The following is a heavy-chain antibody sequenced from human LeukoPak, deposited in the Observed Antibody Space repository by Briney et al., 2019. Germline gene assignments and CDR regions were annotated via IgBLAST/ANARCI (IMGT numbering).Heavy chain of an antibody. CDR3: ARDSLAVAGTMIDY. CDR1: GGSVSSNGYF. Sequence: SETLSLTCTVSGGSVSSNGYFWNWIRQPPGKGLEWIGYIYNREGTNYNPSLKSRVTISVDKSKNQFSLKLSSVTAADTAVYYCARDSLAVAGTMIDYWGQGTLVTVSS. V-gene: IGHV4-61*08. J-gene: IGHJ4*02. CDR2: IYNREGT. D-gene: IGHD6-19*01.